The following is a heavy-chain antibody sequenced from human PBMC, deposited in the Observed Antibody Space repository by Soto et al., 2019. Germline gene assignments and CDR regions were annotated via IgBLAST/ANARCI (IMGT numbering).Heavy chain of an antibody. V-gene: IGHV1-58*01. Sequence: GASVKVSCKAYGLTFTSSAVQWVRQARGQRLEWIGWIVVGSGNTNYAQKFQERVTITRDMSTSTAYMELNSLRAEDTAVYYCAKDPTTWEIAAAVTPWFDPWGQGTLVTVSS. D-gene: IGHD6-13*01. CDR3: AKDPTTWEIAAAVTPWFDP. CDR2: IVVGSGNT. CDR1: GLTFTSSA. J-gene: IGHJ5*02.